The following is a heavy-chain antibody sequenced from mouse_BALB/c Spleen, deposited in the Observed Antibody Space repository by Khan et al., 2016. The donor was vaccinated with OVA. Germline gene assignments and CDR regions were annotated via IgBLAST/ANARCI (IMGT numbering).Heavy chain of an antibody. CDR2: ISRGSSTI. CDR1: GFTFSRFG. V-gene: IGHV5-17*02. J-gene: IGHJ2*01. Sequence: EVQLQESGGGLVQPGGSRKLSCAASGFTFSRFGMHWVRQAPEKGLEWVAYISRGSSTIYYADTVKGRFTISRDNPKNTLFLQLTCLRSEETAMYYCARDSNFDYWGQGTTLTVSS. CDR3: ARDSNFDY.